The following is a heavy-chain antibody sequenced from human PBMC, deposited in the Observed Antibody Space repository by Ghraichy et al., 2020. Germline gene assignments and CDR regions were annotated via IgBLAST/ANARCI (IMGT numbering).Heavy chain of an antibody. J-gene: IGHJ3*02. CDR1: GGSISSSSYY. CDR2: IYYSGST. V-gene: IGHV4-39*01. Sequence: SETLSLTCTVSGGSISSSSYYWGWIRQPPGKGLEWIGSIYYSGSTYYNPSLKSRVTISVDTSKNQFSLKLSSVTATDTAVYYCARPRSSCSSTSCPLDAFDIWGQGTMVTVSS. CDR3: ARPRSSCSSTSCPLDAFDI. D-gene: IGHD2-2*01.